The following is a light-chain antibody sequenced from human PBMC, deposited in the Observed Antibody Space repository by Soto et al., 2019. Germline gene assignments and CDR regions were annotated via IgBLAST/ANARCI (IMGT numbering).Light chain of an antibody. CDR2: GAS. Sequence: ESVLTQSPGTLSMSPGERATLSCRASQSVSSSYLAWYQQKPGQAPRLLIYGASSRATGIPDRFSGSGSGTDFTLTISRPEPEDFAVYYCQQYGSSPFTFGPGTKVDIK. V-gene: IGKV3-20*01. CDR3: QQYGSSPFT. J-gene: IGKJ3*01. CDR1: QSVSSSY.